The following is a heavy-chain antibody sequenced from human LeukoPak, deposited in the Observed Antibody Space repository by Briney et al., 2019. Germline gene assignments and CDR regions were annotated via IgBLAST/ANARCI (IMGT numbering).Heavy chain of an antibody. J-gene: IGHJ5*02. V-gene: IGHV4-59*08. Sequence: GSLRLSCAASGFTFSTYEMNWVRQAPGKGLEYIGHIYYNGNTDYNPSLRSRLTISVDTSKSQFSLEVDSVTAADTAVYYCAKGRWHYNWFDPWGQGILVIVSS. CDR1: GFTFSTYE. D-gene: IGHD4-23*01. CDR2: IYYNGNT. CDR3: AKGRWHYNWFDP.